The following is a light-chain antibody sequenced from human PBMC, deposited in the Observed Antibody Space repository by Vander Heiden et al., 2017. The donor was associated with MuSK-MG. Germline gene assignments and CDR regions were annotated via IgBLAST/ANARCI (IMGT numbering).Light chain of an antibody. Sequence: SYVVTQPPSVSVDPGQTVRITCAVSNFGTKIVHCYHQKPAQSPVLLVSDDSARPSGIPERFSGSNSGTTATLTISRVEAGDEADFYCQVWDTSRDHPVFGGGTKLTVL. CDR3: QVWDTSRDHPV. CDR1: NFGTKI. V-gene: IGLV3-21*02. J-gene: IGLJ3*02. CDR2: DDS.